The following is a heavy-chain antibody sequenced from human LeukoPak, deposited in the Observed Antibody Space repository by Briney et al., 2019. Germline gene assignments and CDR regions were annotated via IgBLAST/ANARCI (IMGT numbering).Heavy chain of an antibody. V-gene: IGHV3-30*18. CDR3: AKDGRAGWTHPYYFDY. J-gene: IGHJ4*02. D-gene: IGHD6-19*01. CDR1: GFTISSYG. CDR2: ISYDGSNK. Sequence: GRSLRLSCAASGFTISSYGMHWVRQAPGKGLEWVAVISYDGSNKYYADSVKGRFTISRDNSKNTLYLQMNSLRAEDTAVYYCAKDGRAGWTHPYYFDYWGQGTLVTVSS.